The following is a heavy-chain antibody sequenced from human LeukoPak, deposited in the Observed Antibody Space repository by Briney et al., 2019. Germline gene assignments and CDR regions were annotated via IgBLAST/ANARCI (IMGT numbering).Heavy chain of an antibody. CDR1: GFTLSSYD. CDR2: SAWGSST. CDR3: ARDRGYSTFDY. D-gene: IGHD4-23*01. J-gene: IGHJ4*02. Sequence: GGSLRLSCAASGFTLSSYDITWVRQAPGKGLEYVSCSAWGSSTHYADSVQGRFTISRDNSQNTVYLQMTSLRVEDTAVYYCARDRGYSTFDYWGQGTLVTVSS. V-gene: IGHV3-23*01.